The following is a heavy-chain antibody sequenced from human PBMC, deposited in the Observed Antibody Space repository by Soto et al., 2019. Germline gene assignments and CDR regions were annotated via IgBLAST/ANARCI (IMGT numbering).Heavy chain of an antibody. Sequence: QLQLQESGSGLVKPSQTLSLTCAVSGGSISSGGYSWSWIRQPPGKGLEWIGCIYHSGSTYYNPSLKSAVTISVDRSKNQLPLKLSSVTAADTAVYYCAAGGGLPRYYWGQGTLVTVSS. J-gene: IGHJ4*02. V-gene: IGHV4-30-2*01. D-gene: IGHD5-12*01. CDR2: IYHSGST. CDR1: GGSISSGGYS. CDR3: AAGGGLPRYY.